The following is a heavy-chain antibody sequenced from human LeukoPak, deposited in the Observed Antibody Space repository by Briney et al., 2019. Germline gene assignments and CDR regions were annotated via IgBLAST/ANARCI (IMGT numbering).Heavy chain of an antibody. V-gene: IGHV1-18*01. J-gene: IGHJ5*02. Sequence: ASVKVSCKASGYTFTSYGISCVRQAPGQGLEWMGWISAYNGNTNYAQKLQGRVTITTDTSTSKAYMELRSLRSDDTAVYYCARDHCSSTSCPLNWFDPRGQGTLVTVSS. CDR2: ISAYNGNT. CDR1: GYTFTSYG. D-gene: IGHD2-2*01. CDR3: ARDHCSSTSCPLNWFDP.